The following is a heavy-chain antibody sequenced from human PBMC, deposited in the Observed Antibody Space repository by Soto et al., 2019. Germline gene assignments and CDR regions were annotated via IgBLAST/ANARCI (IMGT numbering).Heavy chain of an antibody. CDR3: ARGRSAAGTGWFDP. Sequence: VQLVQSGAEVKKSGASVKVSCKASGYTFTSYDINWVRQATGQGLEWMGWMNPNSGNTGYAQKFQGRVTMTRNTSISTDYMELSSLRYEDTAVYYCARGRSAAGTGWFDPWGQGTLVTVSS. D-gene: IGHD6-13*01. CDR2: MNPNSGNT. V-gene: IGHV1-8*01. J-gene: IGHJ5*02. CDR1: GYTFTSYD.